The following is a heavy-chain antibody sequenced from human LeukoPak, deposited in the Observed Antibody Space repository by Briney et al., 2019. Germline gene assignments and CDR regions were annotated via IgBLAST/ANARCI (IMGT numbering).Heavy chain of an antibody. Sequence: SETLSLTCTVSGGSISSGSYYWSWIRQPAGKGLEWIGRIYTSGSTNYNPSLKSRVTISVDTSKNQFSLKLSSVTAADTAVYYCARGDRSDSLYYYYYMDVWGKGTTVTVSS. CDR2: IYTSGST. V-gene: IGHV4-61*02. D-gene: IGHD3-22*01. CDR1: GGSISSGSYY. J-gene: IGHJ6*03. CDR3: ARGDRSDSLYYYYYMDV.